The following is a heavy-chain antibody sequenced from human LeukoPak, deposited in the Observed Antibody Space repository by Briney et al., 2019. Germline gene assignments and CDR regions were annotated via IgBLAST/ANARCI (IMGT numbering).Heavy chain of an antibody. CDR1: GYTFTGYY. CDR3: ARDPPNGLHAFDI. D-gene: IGHD2-8*01. J-gene: IGHJ3*02. CDR2: INPNSGGT. Sequence: ASVKVSCKASGYTFTGYYMHWVRQAPGQGLEWMGRINPNSGGTNYAQKFQGRVTMTRDTSISTAYMELSRLRSDDTAVYYCARDPPNGLHAFDIWGQGTMVTVSP. V-gene: IGHV1-2*06.